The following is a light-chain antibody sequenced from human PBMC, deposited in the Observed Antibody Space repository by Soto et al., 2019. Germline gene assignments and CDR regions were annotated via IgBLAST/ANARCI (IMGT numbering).Light chain of an antibody. Sequence: VLTQSPVTLSFSPCEIATLSCSSSQSVGRNYLAWFQQKSGQAPRLVIYGASSRAAGIPDRLSGSGSGTDFTLTISRLEPEDFAVYYCQQYATSPITFGQGTRLEIK. CDR3: QQYATSPIT. V-gene: IGKV3-20*01. CDR1: QSVGRNY. J-gene: IGKJ5*01. CDR2: GAS.